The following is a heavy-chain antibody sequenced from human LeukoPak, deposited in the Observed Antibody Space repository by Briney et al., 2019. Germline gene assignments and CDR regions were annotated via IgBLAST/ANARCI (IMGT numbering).Heavy chain of an antibody. V-gene: IGHV3-23*01. J-gene: IGHJ3*02. CDR3: VQEGPRGLAFDI. CDR1: GGTFSSYF. CDR2: ISGSGGGT. Sequence: GSLRLFCGTSGGTFSSYFMRWGRQAPGEGPEWGSGISGSGGGTYYADSVKGRFAISRDNSKNTLYLQMNSLRAEDTAVYYCVQEGPRGLAFDIWGQGTKVTVSS.